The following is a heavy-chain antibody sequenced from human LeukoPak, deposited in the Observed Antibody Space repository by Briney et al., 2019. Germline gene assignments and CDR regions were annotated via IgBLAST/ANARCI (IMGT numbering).Heavy chain of an antibody. CDR2: IYHSGYT. CDR3: ASTVYYDFWSGYHA. D-gene: IGHD3-3*01. J-gene: IGHJ5*02. V-gene: IGHV4-30-4*01. CDR1: GASISGSNYY. Sequence: SQTLSLTCTVSGASISGSNYYWSWIRQPPGKGLEWIGYIYHSGYTYYNPSLNSRLAISVDTSKNQFSLKLSSVTAADTAVYYCASTVYYDFWSGYHAWGQGTLVTVSS.